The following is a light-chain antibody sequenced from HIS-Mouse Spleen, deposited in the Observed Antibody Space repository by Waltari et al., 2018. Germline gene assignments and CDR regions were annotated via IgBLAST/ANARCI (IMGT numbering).Light chain of an antibody. CDR2: DDS. J-gene: IGLJ2*01. CDR3: QVWDSSSDHVV. CDR1: NIGSKS. V-gene: IGLV3-21*02. Sequence: SYVLTPPPSVSVAPGQTARITCGGNNIGSKSVHWYQQRPGQAPVLVVYDDSDRPSWIPERFSGSNSGNTATLTISRVEAGDEADYYCQVWDSSSDHVVFGGGTKLTVL.